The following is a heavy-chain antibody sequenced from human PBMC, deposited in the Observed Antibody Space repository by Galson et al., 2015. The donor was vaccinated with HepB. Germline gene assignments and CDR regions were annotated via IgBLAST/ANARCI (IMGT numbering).Heavy chain of an antibody. Sequence: SVKVSCKASGYTFTSYGISWVRQAPGQGLEWMGWISAYNGNTNYAQKLQGRVTMTTDTSTSTAYMGLRSLRSDDTAVYYCARVRDSSSYNWFDPWGQGTLVTVSS. V-gene: IGHV1-18*04. CDR3: ARVRDSSSYNWFDP. J-gene: IGHJ5*02. D-gene: IGHD6-13*01. CDR2: ISAYNGNT. CDR1: GYTFTSYG.